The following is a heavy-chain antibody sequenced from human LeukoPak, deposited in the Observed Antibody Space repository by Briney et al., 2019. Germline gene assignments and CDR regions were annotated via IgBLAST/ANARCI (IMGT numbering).Heavy chain of an antibody. CDR3: ARLGSGIPKWNWFDP. V-gene: IGHV4-59*08. J-gene: IGHJ5*02. CDR2: IYYSGST. Sequence: SETLSLTCTVSGGSISSYYWSWIRQPPGKGLEWIGYIYYSGSTNYNPSLKSRVTISVDTSKNQFSLKLSSVTAADTAVYYCARLGSGIPKWNWFDPWGQGTLVTVSS. CDR1: GGSISSYY. D-gene: IGHD3-10*01.